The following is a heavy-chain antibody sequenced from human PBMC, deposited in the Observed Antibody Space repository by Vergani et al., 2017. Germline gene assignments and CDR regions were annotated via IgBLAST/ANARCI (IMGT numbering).Heavy chain of an antibody. V-gene: IGHV4-4*02. CDR1: GGSISSSNW. Sequence: QVQLQQWGAGLLKPSETLSLTCAVSGGSISSSNWWSWVRQPPGKGREGIGEIYHSGSTNYNPSRKRRVTISVDKSKNQFSLKLSSVNAADTAVYYCARMGSGEATVTKNYYYYGMDVWGQGTTVTGSS. CDR3: ARMGSGEATVTKNYYYYGMDV. J-gene: IGHJ6*02. CDR2: IYHSGST. D-gene: IGHD4-17*01.